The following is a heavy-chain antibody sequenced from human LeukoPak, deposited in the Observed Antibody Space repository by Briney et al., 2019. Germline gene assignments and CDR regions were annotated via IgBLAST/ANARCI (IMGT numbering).Heavy chain of an antibody. Sequence: GGSLRLSCAASGFTVSSNYMSWVRQAPGKGLEWVSVIYSGGSTYYADSVKGRFTISRDNSKNTLYLQMNSLRAEDTAVYYCAWELRFPRDAFDIWGQGTMVTVSS. CDR2: IYSGGST. CDR3: AWELRFPRDAFDI. V-gene: IGHV3-66*01. D-gene: IGHD4-23*01. J-gene: IGHJ3*02. CDR1: GFTVSSNY.